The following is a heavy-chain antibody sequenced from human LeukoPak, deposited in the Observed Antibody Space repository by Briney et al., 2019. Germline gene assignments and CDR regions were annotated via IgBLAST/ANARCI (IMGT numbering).Heavy chain of an antibody. J-gene: IGHJ4*02. CDR2: ISYDGSNK. V-gene: IGHV3-30-3*01. CDR3: ARAEADY. Sequence: GGSLRLSCAASGFTFSSYVMHWVRQAPGKGLEWVAVISYDGSNKYYADSVKGRFTISRDNSKNTLYLQMNSLRAEDTAVYYCARAEADYWGQGTLVTVSS. CDR1: GFTFSSYV.